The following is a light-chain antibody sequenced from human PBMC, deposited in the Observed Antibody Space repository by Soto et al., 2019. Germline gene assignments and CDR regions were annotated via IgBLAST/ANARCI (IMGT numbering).Light chain of an antibody. J-gene: IGLJ3*02. Sequence: QSVLTQPASVSGSPGQSITISCTGTSSDVGGYNYVSWYQQHPAKAPKLMIYEVSKRPSGVSHRFSGSKSGNTASLTISGLQAEDEADYYCFSYATSSTLVFGGGTKLTVL. CDR1: SSDVGGYNY. CDR2: EVS. V-gene: IGLV2-14*01. CDR3: FSYATSSTLV.